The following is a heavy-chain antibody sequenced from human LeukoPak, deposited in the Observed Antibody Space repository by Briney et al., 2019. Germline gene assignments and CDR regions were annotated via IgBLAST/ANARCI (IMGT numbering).Heavy chain of an antibody. D-gene: IGHD6-6*01. CDR2: ISSNRAST. Sequence: ISSNRASTYYATSLKGRFTISRDNSKNTLYLQMGSLRAEHLAVYYCAREGGSSSGYYFDYWGQGTLVTVSS. J-gene: IGHJ4*02. V-gene: IGHV3-64*01. CDR3: AREGGSSSGYYFDY.